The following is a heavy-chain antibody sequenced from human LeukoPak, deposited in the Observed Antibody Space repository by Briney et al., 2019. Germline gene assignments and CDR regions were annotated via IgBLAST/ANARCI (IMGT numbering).Heavy chain of an antibody. D-gene: IGHD3-16*01. J-gene: IGHJ6*02. Sequence: GGSLRLSCAASGFAFSSHWMNWVRRAPGKGLEWVANVNREGSDKNYVDSVKGRFTISRGNAKNSLYLQMNSLGVEDTAVYYCARDGVPGGRDVWGQGTTVTVS. V-gene: IGHV3-7*01. CDR2: VNREGSDK. CDR1: GFAFSSHW. CDR3: ARDGVPGGRDV.